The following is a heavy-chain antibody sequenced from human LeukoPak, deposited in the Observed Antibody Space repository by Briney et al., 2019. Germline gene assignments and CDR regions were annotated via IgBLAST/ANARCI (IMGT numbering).Heavy chain of an antibody. Sequence: GGSLRLSCAASGFTFSSYGMHWVRQAPGKGLEWVSSISSSSSYIYYADSVKGRFTISRDNSKNTLYLQMNSLRAEDTAVYYCAKSSVPGWGSGSYHDYWGQGTLVTVSS. CDR3: AKSSVPGWGSGSYHDY. CDR2: ISSSSSYI. V-gene: IGHV3-21*01. CDR1: GFTFSSYG. J-gene: IGHJ4*02. D-gene: IGHD3-10*01.